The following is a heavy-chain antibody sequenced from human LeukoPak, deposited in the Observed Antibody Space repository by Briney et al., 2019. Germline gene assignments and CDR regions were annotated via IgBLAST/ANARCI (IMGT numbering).Heavy chain of an antibody. CDR2: VYYSGST. CDR3: ASGGGSGRGNWFDP. Sequence: PSETLSLTCTVSGGSLSPYYWSWIRQPPGKGLEWIGYVYYSGSTNYNPSLKSRVTISVDTSKSQFSLKLTSVTAADTAVYYCASGGGSGRGNWFDPWGQGSLVIVSS. CDR1: GGSLSPYY. J-gene: IGHJ5*02. V-gene: IGHV4-59*01. D-gene: IGHD3-10*01.